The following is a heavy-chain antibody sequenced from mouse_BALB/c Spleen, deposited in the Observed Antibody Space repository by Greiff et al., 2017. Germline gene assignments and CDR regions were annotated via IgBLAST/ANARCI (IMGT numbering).Heavy chain of an antibody. CDR2: ISSGGSYT. J-gene: IGHJ4*01. V-gene: IGHV5-9-3*01. D-gene: IGHD2-4*01. Sequence: EVKLVESGGGLVKPGGSLKLSCAASGFTFSSYAMSWVRQTPGKRLEWVATISSGGSYTYYPDSVKGRFTISRDNAKNTLYLQMSSLRSEDTAMYYCARLGYYDYDGYAMDYWGQGTSVTVSS. CDR3: ARLGYYDYDGYAMDY. CDR1: GFTFSSYA.